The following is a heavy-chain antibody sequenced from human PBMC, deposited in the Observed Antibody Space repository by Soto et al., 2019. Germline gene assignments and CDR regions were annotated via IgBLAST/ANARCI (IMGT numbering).Heavy chain of an antibody. CDR3: ARRARR. V-gene: IGHV3-48*03. Sequence: PVGSLRLSCAVSGFTFSSSEMYWVRQAPGKGLEWISYIHPSGQPIFYADSVKGRFTISRDNANNSLFLQMNSLRAEDTAVYYCARRARRWGQGTMVTVSS. CDR2: IHPSGQPI. CDR1: GFTFSSSE. D-gene: IGHD1-26*01. J-gene: IGHJ3*01.